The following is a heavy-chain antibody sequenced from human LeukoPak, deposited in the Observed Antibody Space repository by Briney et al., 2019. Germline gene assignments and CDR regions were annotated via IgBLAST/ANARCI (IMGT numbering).Heavy chain of an antibody. CDR3: ARGGSDYYYGMDV. V-gene: IGHV1-2*06. D-gene: IGHD5-12*01. CDR2: INPNSGGT. Sequence: ASVKVSCKASGYTFTGYYMHWVRQAPGQGLEWMGRINPNSGGTNYAQKFQGRVTMTRDTYISTAYMELSRLRSDDTAVYYCARGGSDYYYGMDVWGQGTTVTVSS. J-gene: IGHJ6*02. CDR1: GYTFTGYY.